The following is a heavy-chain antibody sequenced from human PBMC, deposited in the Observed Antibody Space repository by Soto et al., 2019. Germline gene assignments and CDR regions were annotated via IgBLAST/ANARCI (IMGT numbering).Heavy chain of an antibody. Sequence: QSGGSLRLSCAASGFTFSSYAMSWVRQAPGKGLEWVSAISGSGGSTYYADSVKGRFTISRDNSKNTLYLQMNSLRAEDTAVYYCAKMSAVVVAARHNWFDPWGQGTLVTVSS. CDR1: GFTFSSYA. CDR3: AKMSAVVVAARHNWFDP. D-gene: IGHD2-15*01. J-gene: IGHJ5*02. CDR2: ISGSGGST. V-gene: IGHV3-23*01.